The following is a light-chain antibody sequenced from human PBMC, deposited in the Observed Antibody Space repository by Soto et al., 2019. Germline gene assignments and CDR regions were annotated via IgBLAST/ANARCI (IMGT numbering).Light chain of an antibody. CDR1: QGIRND. CDR3: LHDYNSPLT. V-gene: IGKV1-6*01. J-gene: IGKJ4*01. CDR2: AAS. Sequence: AIQMTQSPSSLSASVGDRVTITCRASQGIRNDLGWYQQKPGKAPKLLIYAASSLPSGVPSRFSGSGSGTDFTLTINSLQPEDFATYYCLHDYNSPLTFGGGTKVEI.